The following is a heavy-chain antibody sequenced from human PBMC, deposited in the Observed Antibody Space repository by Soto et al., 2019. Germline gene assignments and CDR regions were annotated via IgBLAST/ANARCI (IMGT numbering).Heavy chain of an antibody. J-gene: IGHJ4*02. V-gene: IGHV4-34*01. CDR3: ARSDAASGSYYHDY. D-gene: IGHD1-26*01. CDR1: GGSFSGYY. Sequence: QVQLQQWGAGLLKPSETLSLTCAVYGGSFSGYYWSWIRQPPGKGLEWIGEINHSGSTNYNPSLTSRVTISVDTSTNQFSLRLSSVTAADTAVYYCARSDAASGSYYHDYWGQGTLVTVSS. CDR2: INHSGST.